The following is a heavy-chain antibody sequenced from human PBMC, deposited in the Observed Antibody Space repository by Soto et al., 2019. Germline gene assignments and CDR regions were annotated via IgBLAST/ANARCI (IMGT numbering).Heavy chain of an antibody. Sequence: PSDTLSLTCTVSGGSTSSSGYYWGWIRPPPGKGLEWIGSIYYSGSTYYNPSLKSRVTISVDTSKNQFSLKVSSVTAADTAVYYCARQLARYCSGGSCHTTFDYWGQGTPVT. CDR2: IYYSGST. V-gene: IGHV4-39*01. D-gene: IGHD2-15*01. CDR1: GGSTSSSGYY. J-gene: IGHJ4*02. CDR3: ARQLARYCSGGSCHTTFDY.